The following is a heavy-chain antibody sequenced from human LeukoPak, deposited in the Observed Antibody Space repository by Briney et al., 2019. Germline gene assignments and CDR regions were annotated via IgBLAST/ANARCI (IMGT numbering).Heavy chain of an antibody. Sequence: EASVKVSCKASGYTFTSYDINWVRQATGRGLEWMGWMNPNSGNTGYARKFQGRVTMTRNTSISTAYMELSSLRSEDTAVYYCARGSYTVAGTGDDYWGQGTLVTVSS. CDR2: MNPNSGNT. D-gene: IGHD6-19*01. J-gene: IGHJ4*02. CDR1: GYTFTSYD. CDR3: ARGSYTVAGTGDDY. V-gene: IGHV1-8*01.